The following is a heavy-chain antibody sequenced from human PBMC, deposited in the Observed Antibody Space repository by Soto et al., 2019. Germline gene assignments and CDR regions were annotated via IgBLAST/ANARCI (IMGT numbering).Heavy chain of an antibody. D-gene: IGHD3-9*01. CDR3: AKDPPTIYFDIPYYYYGMDV. J-gene: IGHJ6*02. V-gene: IGHV3-23*01. CDR1: GFTFSSYA. CDR2: ISGSGGST. Sequence: GGSLRLSCAASGFTFSSYAMSWVRQAPGKGLEWVSAISGSGGSTYYADSVKGRFTISRDNSKKTLYLQMNSLRAEDTAVYYCAKDPPTIYFDIPYYYYGMDVWGQGTTVTVSS.